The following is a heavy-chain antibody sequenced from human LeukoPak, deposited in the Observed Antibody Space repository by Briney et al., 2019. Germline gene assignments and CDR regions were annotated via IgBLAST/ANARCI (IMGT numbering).Heavy chain of an antibody. CDR3: ANSRPPVGVTLLDY. CDR2: ISGSGGST. Sequence: GGSLRLSCAASGFTFSSYAMSWVRQAPGKGLEWVSAISGSGGSTYYADSVKGRFTISRDNSKNTLYLQMNSLRAEDTAVYYCANSRPPVGVTLLDYWGQGTLVTVSS. J-gene: IGHJ4*02. D-gene: IGHD1-26*01. CDR1: GFTFSSYA. V-gene: IGHV3-23*01.